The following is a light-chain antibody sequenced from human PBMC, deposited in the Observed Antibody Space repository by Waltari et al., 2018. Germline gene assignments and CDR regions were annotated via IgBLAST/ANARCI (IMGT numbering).Light chain of an antibody. CDR2: EVS. V-gene: IGLV2-8*01. Sequence: QSALTQPTSAAGSPGQSVTISCTGTSSDVGGYNYVSWYQQHPGKAAKLMIYEVSKRPSGVPHRFSGSKSGNPASLTVSGLQAEDEADYYCSSYAGSNNLVFGGGTKLTVL. J-gene: IGLJ2*01. CDR1: SSDVGGYNY. CDR3: SSYAGSNNLV.